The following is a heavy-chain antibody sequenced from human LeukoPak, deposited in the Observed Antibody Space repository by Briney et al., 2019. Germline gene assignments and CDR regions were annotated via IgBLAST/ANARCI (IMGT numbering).Heavy chain of an antibody. CDR3: ARGPTCDGDCYSARDAFDI. D-gene: IGHD2-21*02. V-gene: IGHV3-21*01. Sequence: PGGSLRLSCAASGFTFSSYSMNWVRQAPGKGLEWVSSISSSSSYIYYADSVKGRFTISRDNAKNSLYLQMNSLRAEDTAVYYCARGPTCDGDCYSARDAFDIWGQGTMVTVSS. CDR2: ISSSSSYI. CDR1: GFTFSSYS. J-gene: IGHJ3*02.